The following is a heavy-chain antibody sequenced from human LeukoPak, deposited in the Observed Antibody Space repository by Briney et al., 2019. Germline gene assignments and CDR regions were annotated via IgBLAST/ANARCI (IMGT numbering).Heavy chain of an antibody. CDR2: FYTSGGT. CDR1: GVSISSGGYY. CDR3: ARRLVVQWLFVRYDAFDI. Sequence: SETLSLTCTVSGVSISSGGYYWSWIRQPAGKGLEWIGRFYTSGGTDYNPSLKSRVTISVDTSKNQFSLKLSSVTAADTAVYYCARRLVVQWLFVRYDAFDIWGQGTMVTVSS. V-gene: IGHV4-61*02. J-gene: IGHJ3*02. D-gene: IGHD3-22*01.